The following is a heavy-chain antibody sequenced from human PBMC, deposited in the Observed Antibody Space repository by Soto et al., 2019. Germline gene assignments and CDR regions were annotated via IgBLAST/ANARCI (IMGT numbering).Heavy chain of an antibody. CDR1: GGSVSSYY. Sequence: PSETLSLTCTVSGGSVSSYYWSWIRQSPGKGLEWIGYIYYSGSTKYKPSLKSRVTISVDTSKNQFSLKVSSATAADTAVYYCGRLSTRNYGLYYFDYGGGGALVPVPS. CDR2: IYYSGST. CDR3: GRLSTRNYGLYYFDY. V-gene: IGHV4-59*08. D-gene: IGHD4-4*01. J-gene: IGHJ4*02.